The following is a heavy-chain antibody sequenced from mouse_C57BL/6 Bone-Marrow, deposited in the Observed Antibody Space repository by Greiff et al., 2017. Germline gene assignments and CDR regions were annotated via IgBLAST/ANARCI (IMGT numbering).Heavy chain of an antibody. CDR3: ARDYGYHWYFDV. Sequence: EVQGVESGGGLVKPGGSLKLSCAASGFTFSSYAMSWVRQPPEKRLEWVATISDGGSYTYYPDNVKGRFTISRDNAKNNLYLQMSHLKSEDTAMYYCARDYGYHWYFDVWGTGTTVTVSS. CDR1: GFTFSSYA. V-gene: IGHV5-4*01. CDR2: ISDGGSYT. J-gene: IGHJ1*03. D-gene: IGHD2-2*01.